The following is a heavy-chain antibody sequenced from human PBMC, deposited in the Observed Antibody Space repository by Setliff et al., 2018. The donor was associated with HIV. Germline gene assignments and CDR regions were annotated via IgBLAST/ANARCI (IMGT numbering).Heavy chain of an antibody. D-gene: IGHD3-9*01. CDR3: ARDRRYPYALDI. CDR2: ISSSGTTI. V-gene: IGHV3-11*04. Sequence: PGGSLRLSCTVSGITFTNAYMGWVRQAPGKGLEWVSYISSSGTTIYYADSVKGRFTISRDNAKNSLYLQMNSLRAEDTAVYYCARDRRYPYALDIWGQGTMVTV. J-gene: IGHJ3*02. CDR1: GITFTNAY.